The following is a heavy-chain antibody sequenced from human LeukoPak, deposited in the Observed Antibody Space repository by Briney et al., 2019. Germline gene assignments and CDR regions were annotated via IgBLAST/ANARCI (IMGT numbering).Heavy chain of an antibody. CDR1: GGSISSYY. CDR3: ARDGAYIAAAGDIDY. V-gene: IGHV4-59*12. J-gene: IGHJ4*02. CDR2: IYYSGST. Sequence: PSETLSLTCTVSGGSISSYYWSWIRQPPGKGLEWIGYIYYSGSTNYNPSLKSRVTMSVDTSKNQFSLKLSSVTAADTAVYYCARDGAYIAAAGDIDYWGQGTLVTVSS. D-gene: IGHD6-13*01.